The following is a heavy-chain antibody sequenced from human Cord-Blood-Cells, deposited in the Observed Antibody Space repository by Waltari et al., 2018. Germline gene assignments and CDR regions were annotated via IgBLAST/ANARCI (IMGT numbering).Heavy chain of an antibody. J-gene: IGHJ3*02. V-gene: IGHV3-73*02. CDR3: TRSYDILTGYYAFDI. Sequence: EVQLVESGGGLVQPGGSVKLSCAASGFTFSGSAMHRVRQASGQGLEWVGRIRSKANSYATAYAASVKGRFTISRDDSKNTAYLQMNSLKTEDTAVYYCTRSYDILTGYYAFDIWGQGTMVTVSS. D-gene: IGHD3-9*01. CDR2: IRSKANSYAT. CDR1: GFTFSGSA.